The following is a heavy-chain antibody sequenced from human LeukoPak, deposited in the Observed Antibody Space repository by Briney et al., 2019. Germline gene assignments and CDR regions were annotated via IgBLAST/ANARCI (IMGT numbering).Heavy chain of an antibody. Sequence: SETLSLTCAVYGGSFSGYYWSWIRQPPGKGLEWIGEINHSGSTNYNPSLKSRVTISVDTSKNQFSLKLSSVTAADAAVYYCARTSIYYDSSGYRSWGQGTLVTVSS. CDR2: INHSGST. CDR3: ARTSIYYDSSGYRS. CDR1: GGSFSGYY. V-gene: IGHV4-34*01. D-gene: IGHD3-22*01. J-gene: IGHJ5*02.